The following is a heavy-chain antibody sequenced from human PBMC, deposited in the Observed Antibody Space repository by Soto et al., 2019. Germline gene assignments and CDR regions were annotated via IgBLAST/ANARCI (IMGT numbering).Heavy chain of an antibody. CDR1: GFTFSSYG. CDR3: AKDVQDGYNLEFLDY. CDR2: ISYDGSNK. V-gene: IGHV3-30*18. D-gene: IGHD5-12*01. Sequence: GGSLRLSCAASGFTFSSYGMHWVRQAPGKGLEWVAVISYDGSNKYYADSVKGRFTISRDNSKNTLYLQMNSLRAEDTAVYYCAKDVQDGYNLEFLDYWGQGTQVTVSS. J-gene: IGHJ4*02.